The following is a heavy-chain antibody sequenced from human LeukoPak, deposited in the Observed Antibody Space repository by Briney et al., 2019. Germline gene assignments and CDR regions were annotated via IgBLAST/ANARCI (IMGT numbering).Heavy chain of an antibody. CDR1: GFMYSGFD. D-gene: IGHD1-26*01. Sequence: GGSLRLSCAASGFMYSGFDMSWVRQAPGKGLEWVSYISSGSSTMYYAESVKGRFTISRDNAKTSLFLQMNGLRDEDTAVYYCVRERGFRGSYYYDHWGQGAQVTVSS. CDR2: ISSGSSTM. CDR3: VRERGFRGSYYYDH. V-gene: IGHV3-48*02. J-gene: IGHJ4*02.